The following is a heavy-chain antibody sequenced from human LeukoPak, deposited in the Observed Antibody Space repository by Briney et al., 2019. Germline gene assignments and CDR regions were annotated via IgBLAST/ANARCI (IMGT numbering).Heavy chain of an antibody. J-gene: IGHJ4*02. D-gene: IGHD1-26*01. CDR1: GFTFSSYA. CDR3: AKVYSGSYTTYYFDY. CDR2: ISGSGGST. Sequence: PGGSLRLSCAASGFTFSSYAMSWVRQAPGKGLEWVSAISGSGGSTYYADSVKGRFTISGDNSKNTLYLQMNSLRAEDTAVYYCAKVYSGSYTTYYFDYWGQGTLVTVSS. V-gene: IGHV3-23*01.